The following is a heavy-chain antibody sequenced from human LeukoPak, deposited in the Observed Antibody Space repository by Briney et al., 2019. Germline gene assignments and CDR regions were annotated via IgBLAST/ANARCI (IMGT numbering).Heavy chain of an antibody. D-gene: IGHD3-3*01. Sequence: PGGSLRLSCAASGFTVSSNYMSWVRQAPGKGLEWVSVIYSGGSTYYADSVKGRFTISRDNSKNTLYLQMNSLRAEDTAVYYCARVVAIFGVDYYMDVWGKGTTVTVSS. J-gene: IGHJ6*03. CDR3: ARVVAIFGVDYYMDV. V-gene: IGHV3-53*01. CDR1: GFTVSSNY. CDR2: IYSGGST.